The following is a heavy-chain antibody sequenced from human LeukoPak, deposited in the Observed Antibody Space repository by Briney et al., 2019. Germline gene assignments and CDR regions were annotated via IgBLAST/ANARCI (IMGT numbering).Heavy chain of an antibody. CDR2: IYTSGST. J-gene: IGHJ1*01. CDR3: ASVAAAGTYFQH. CDR1: GGSVSTYY. Sequence: SETLSLTCTVSGGSVSTYYWSWIRQPAGKGLEWIGRIYTSGSTNYNPSLKSRVTILVDTSKNQFSLKLSSVTAADTAVYYCASVAAAGTYFQHWGQGTLVTVSS. V-gene: IGHV4-4*07. D-gene: IGHD6-13*01.